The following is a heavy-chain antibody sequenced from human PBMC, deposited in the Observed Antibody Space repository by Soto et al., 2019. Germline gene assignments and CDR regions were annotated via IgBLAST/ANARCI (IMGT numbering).Heavy chain of an antibody. CDR3: ATYTAFAKYYFDY. D-gene: IGHD3-16*01. J-gene: IGHJ4*02. CDR2: IYNTGST. CDR1: GGSVSSGSYY. V-gene: IGHV4-61*01. Sequence: NPSETLSLTCSVSGGSVSSGSYYWSWIRQPPGKGLEWIGYIYNTGSTNYNPSLKSRVTMSVDTSKNQFSLKLTSVTAADTAVYFCATYTAFAKYYFDYWGRGTLVTVSS.